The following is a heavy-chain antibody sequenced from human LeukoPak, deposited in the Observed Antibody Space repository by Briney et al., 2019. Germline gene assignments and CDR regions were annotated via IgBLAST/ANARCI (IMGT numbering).Heavy chain of an antibody. J-gene: IGHJ4*02. CDR2: ISAYNGNT. D-gene: IGHD5-18*01. V-gene: IGHV1-18*01. CDR1: GYTFTSYG. CDR3: ATSDYSYGPRDFVY. Sequence: ASVKVSCKASGYTFTSYGISWVRQAPGQGLEWMGWISAYNGNTNYAQKLQGRVTMTTDTSTSTAYMELRSLRSDDTAVYYCATSDYSYGPRDFVYWGQGTLVTVSS.